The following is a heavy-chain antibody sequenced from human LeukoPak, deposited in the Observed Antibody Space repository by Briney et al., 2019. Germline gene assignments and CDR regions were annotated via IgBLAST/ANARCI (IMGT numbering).Heavy chain of an antibody. CDR1: GYTFTSYD. V-gene: IGHV1-8*03. J-gene: IGHJ5*02. Sequence: ASVKVSCKASGYTFTSYDINWVRQATGQGLEWMGWMNPNSGNTGYAQKFQGRVTITRNNSISTAYMELSSLRSEDTAVYYCARDAPIVVVVAPIGFDPWGQGTLVTVSS. D-gene: IGHD2-15*01. CDR2: MNPNSGNT. CDR3: ARDAPIVVVVAPIGFDP.